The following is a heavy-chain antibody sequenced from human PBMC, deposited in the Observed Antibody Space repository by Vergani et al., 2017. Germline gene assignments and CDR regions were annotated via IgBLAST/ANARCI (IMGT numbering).Heavy chain of an antibody. V-gene: IGHV4-59*02. CDR2: VSFRGDT. CDR1: GASVNSYY. J-gene: IGHJ4*02. CDR3: ARSRRYYGAGSPDY. Sequence: QVKLQESGPGLVKPSETLSLTCTVSGASVNSYYWSWIRQPPGKGLEWMGYVSFRGDTLYDPSVKGRMTISLNTSSNQFSLYLTSVTAADTAVYYCARSRRYYGAGSPDYWGQGTRVTVSS. D-gene: IGHD3-10*01.